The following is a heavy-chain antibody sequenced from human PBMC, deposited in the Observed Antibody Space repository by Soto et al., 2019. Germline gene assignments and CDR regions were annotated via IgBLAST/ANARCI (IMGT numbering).Heavy chain of an antibody. CDR2: IHYSGST. V-gene: IGHV4-61*01. D-gene: IGHD2-21*01. Sequence: SDTLSLTCTVPGFSVNIGTTYWSWIRQPPGKGLEWIGFIHYSGSTNYNPSLKGRVTMSVDTSKNQFSLKLTSVNTADTAIYYCTRGGDPYKTGHWGQGTLVTVS. J-gene: IGHJ4*02. CDR1: GFSVNIGTTY. CDR3: TRGGDPYKTGH.